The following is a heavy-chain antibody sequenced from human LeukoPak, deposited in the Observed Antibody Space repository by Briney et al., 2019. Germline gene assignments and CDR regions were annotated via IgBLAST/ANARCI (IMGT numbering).Heavy chain of an antibody. D-gene: IGHD3-10*01. V-gene: IGHV4-34*01. CDR2: INHSGST. CDR3: ARRVNVLHYYGSGSVGLDY. J-gene: IGHJ4*02. Sequence: SETLSLTCAVYGGSFSGYYWSWIRQPPGKGLEWIGEINHSGSTNYNPSLKSRVTISVDTSKNQFSLKPSSVTAADTAVYYCARRVNVLHYYGSGSVGLDYWGQGTLVTVSS. CDR1: GGSFSGYY.